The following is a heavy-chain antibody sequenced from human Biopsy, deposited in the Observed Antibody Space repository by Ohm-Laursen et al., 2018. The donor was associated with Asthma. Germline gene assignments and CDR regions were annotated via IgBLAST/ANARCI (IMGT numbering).Heavy chain of an antibody. CDR2: ISHSGST. CDR1: GGSISSGGYS. D-gene: IGHD5-24*01. Sequence: TLSLTCAVSGGSISSGGYSWGWIRQPPGKGLEWIGYISHSGSTYYNPSLKSRVTISVDRSKNQFSLKLSSVTAADTAVYYCARVKDGYNFDYWGQGTLVTVSS. J-gene: IGHJ4*02. CDR3: ARVKDGYNFDY. V-gene: IGHV4-30-2*01.